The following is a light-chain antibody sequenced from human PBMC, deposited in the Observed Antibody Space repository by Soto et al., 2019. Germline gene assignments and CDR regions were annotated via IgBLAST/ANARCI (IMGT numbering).Light chain of an antibody. V-gene: IGKV3-20*01. J-gene: IGKJ5*01. Sequence: EIVLTQSPGTLSLSPGERATLSCRASQSVTSTYLTWYQQKPGQAPRLLIYGASSRATGVPDRFSGSGSGTDFTLTISRLEPEDFAVYYCQQYGSSPITFGQGTRLEIK. CDR1: QSVTSTY. CDR3: QQYGSSPIT. CDR2: GAS.